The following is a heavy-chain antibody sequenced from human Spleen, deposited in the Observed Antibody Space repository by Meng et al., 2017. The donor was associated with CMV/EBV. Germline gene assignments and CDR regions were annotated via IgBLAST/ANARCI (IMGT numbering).Heavy chain of an antibody. CDR2: IKGRSDGGTR. J-gene: IGHJ4*02. Sequence: GGSLRLSCTASKFTFSNYAMTWVRQAPGKGLEWVGRIKGRSDGGTRDYTTLVKDRFIISRDDSKATLYLQMNSLQTGDTALYYCATGTGRSDFDYWGQGTLVTVSS. CDR3: ATGTGRSDFDY. CDR1: KFTFSNYA. D-gene: IGHD1-1*01. V-gene: IGHV3-15*01.